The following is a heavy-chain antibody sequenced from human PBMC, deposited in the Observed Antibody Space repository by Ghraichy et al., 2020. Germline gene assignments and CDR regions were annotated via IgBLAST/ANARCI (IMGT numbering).Heavy chain of an antibody. CDR2: VSGSGGGT. Sequence: GGSLRLSCAASGFTFSSYAMRWVRQAPGKGLEWVSAVSGSGGGTYYADSVKGRFTISRDNSKNTLYLQMNSLRAGDTATYYCAKDPVSGTYYWSDHWGQGTLVTVAS. J-gene: IGHJ5*02. V-gene: IGHV3-23*01. CDR1: GFTFSSYA. CDR3: AKDPVSGTYYWSDH. D-gene: IGHD1-26*01.